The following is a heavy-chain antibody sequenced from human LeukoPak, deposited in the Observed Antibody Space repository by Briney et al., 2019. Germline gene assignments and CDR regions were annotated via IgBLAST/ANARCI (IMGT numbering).Heavy chain of an antibody. CDR1: GGSFSGYY. CDR2: INHSGST. Sequence: SETLSLTCAVYGGSFSGYYWSWIRQPPGKGLEWIGEINHSGSTSYNPSLKSRVTISVDTSKNQFSLKLSSVTAADTAVYYCARVVMGFDPWGQGTLVTVSS. V-gene: IGHV4-34*01. D-gene: IGHD1-26*01. J-gene: IGHJ5*02. CDR3: ARVVMGFDP.